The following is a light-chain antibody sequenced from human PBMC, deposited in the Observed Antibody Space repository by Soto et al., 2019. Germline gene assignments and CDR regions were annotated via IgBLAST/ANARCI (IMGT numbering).Light chain of an antibody. CDR2: LGS. CDR1: QSLLHSNGYNY. V-gene: IGKV2-28*01. CDR3: MQALQTPAT. Sequence: DIVMTQSPLSLPVTPGEPASISCRSSQSLLHSNGYNYLDWYLQKPGQSPQLLIYLGSNRASGVPDRFSGSGSGTDFTLKISSVEAEDVGVYYCMQALQTPATFGGGTKVEIK. J-gene: IGKJ4*01.